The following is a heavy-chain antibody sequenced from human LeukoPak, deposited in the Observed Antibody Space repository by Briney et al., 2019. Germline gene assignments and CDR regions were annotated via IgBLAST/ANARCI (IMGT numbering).Heavy chain of an antibody. Sequence: SVKVSCKASGGTFSSYAISWVRQAPGQGLEWMGRNIPIFGTANYAQKFQGRVTITTDESTSTAYMELSSLRSEDTAVYYCARDLRVGAGGYSYGPNWFDPWGQGTLVTVSS. J-gene: IGHJ5*02. D-gene: IGHD5-18*01. V-gene: IGHV1-69*05. CDR3: ARDLRVGAGGYSYGPNWFDP. CDR1: GGTFSSYA. CDR2: NIPIFGTA.